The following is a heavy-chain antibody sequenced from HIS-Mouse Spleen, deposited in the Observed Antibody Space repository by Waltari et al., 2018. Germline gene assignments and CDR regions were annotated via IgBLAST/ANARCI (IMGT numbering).Heavy chain of an antibody. V-gene: IGHV3-23*01. J-gene: IGHJ4*02. CDR3: AKGGLWFGELLYDY. D-gene: IGHD3-10*01. CDR2: IGGSGGST. CDR1: GFTFSSYA. Sequence: EVQLLESGGGLVQPGGSLRLSCAASGFTFSSYAMSWVRQAPGKGLEWVSAIGGSGGSTYYADSVKGRFTISRDNSKNTLYLQMNSLRAEDTAVYYCAKGGLWFGELLYDYWGQGTLVTVSS.